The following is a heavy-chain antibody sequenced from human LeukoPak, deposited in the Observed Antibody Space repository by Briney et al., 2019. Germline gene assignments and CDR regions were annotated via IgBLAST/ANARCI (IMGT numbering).Heavy chain of an antibody. CDR1: GFTFSDYY. D-gene: IGHD3-22*01. CDR2: ISGSGGST. V-gene: IGHV3-23*01. CDR3: AKGFRYYDSSGLGY. J-gene: IGHJ4*02. Sequence: GGSLRLSCAASGFTFSDYYMSWIRQAPGKGLEWVSAISGSGGSTYYADSVKGRFTISRDNSKNTLYLQMNSLRAEDTAVYYCAKGFRYYDSSGLGYWGQGTLVTVSS.